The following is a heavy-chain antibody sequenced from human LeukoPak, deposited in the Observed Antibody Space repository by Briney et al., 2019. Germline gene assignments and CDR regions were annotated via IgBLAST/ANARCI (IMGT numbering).Heavy chain of an antibody. Sequence: ASVKVSFTASGYTFTHHGISWVRQAPGQGLEWMGWISCYNGDTIYAQNVQGRVTMTTDASTRTVYIELRNLGSDDTAMYYCARDPSNSSGYHAHFDSWGQGTLVTVSS. CDR3: ARDPSNSSGYHAHFDS. D-gene: IGHD3-22*01. J-gene: IGHJ4*02. V-gene: IGHV1-18*01. CDR1: GYTFTHHG. CDR2: ISCYNGDT.